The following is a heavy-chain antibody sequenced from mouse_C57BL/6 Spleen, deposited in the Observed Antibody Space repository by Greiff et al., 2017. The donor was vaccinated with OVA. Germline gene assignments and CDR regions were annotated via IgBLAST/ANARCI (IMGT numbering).Heavy chain of an antibody. J-gene: IGHJ2*01. V-gene: IGHV1-69*01. Sequence: QVQLQQSGAELVMPGASVKLSCKASGYTFTSYWMHWVKQRPGQGLEWIGEIDPSDSYTNYNQKFKGKSTLTVDKSSSTAYMQLSSLTSEDSAVYYCARSPFITTVVATRYFDYWGQGTTLTVSS. CDR3: ARSPFITTVVATRYFDY. CDR2: IDPSDSYT. D-gene: IGHD1-1*01. CDR1: GYTFTSYW.